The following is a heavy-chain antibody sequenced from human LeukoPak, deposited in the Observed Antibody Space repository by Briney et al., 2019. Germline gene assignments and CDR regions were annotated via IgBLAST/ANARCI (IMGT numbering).Heavy chain of an antibody. CDR2: IYYSGST. Sequence: SETLSLTCTVSGGSISSSSCYWGWIRQPPGKGLEWIGSIYYSGSTNYNPSLKSRVTISVDTSKNQFSLKLRSVTAADTAVYYCARSAPYYDFWTGYYDALYYMDVWGKGTTVTVSS. D-gene: IGHD3-3*01. J-gene: IGHJ6*03. CDR3: ARSAPYYDFWTGYYDALYYMDV. CDR1: GGSISSSSCY. V-gene: IGHV4-39*07.